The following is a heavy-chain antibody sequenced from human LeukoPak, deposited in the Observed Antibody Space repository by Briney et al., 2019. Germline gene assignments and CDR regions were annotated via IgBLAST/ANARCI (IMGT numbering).Heavy chain of an antibody. CDR2: ISSSSSAI. CDR1: GFTFSTYS. Sequence: PGGSLRLSCAASGFTFSTYSMNWVRQAPGKGLEGVSYISSSSSAISYADSVKGRFTISRDNAKNSLYLQMNSLRAEDTAVYYCARVRITLQGGDHKYYMDVWGKGTTVTVSS. D-gene: IGHD1-14*01. V-gene: IGHV3-48*01. CDR3: ARVRITLQGGDHKYYMDV. J-gene: IGHJ6*03.